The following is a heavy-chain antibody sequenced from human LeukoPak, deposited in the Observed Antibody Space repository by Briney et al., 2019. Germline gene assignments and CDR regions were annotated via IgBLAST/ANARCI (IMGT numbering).Heavy chain of an antibody. J-gene: IGHJ4*02. D-gene: IGHD6-13*01. CDR2: IYPGDSNI. V-gene: IGHV5-51*01. CDR1: GYTFTSYW. Sequence: MHGESLKTPCKGSGYTFTSYWIGWVRQMPGKGLEWMGIIYPGDSNIRYSPSFQGQVTISADRSISTAYLQWSSLKASDTAMYYCARLAVSSIWSVYFDYWGQGTLVTVSS. CDR3: ARLAVSSIWSVYFDY.